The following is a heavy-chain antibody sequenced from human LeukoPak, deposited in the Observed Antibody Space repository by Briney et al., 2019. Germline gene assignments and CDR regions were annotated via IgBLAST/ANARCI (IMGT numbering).Heavy chain of an antibody. V-gene: IGHV4-59*01. CDR3: AREGEAAAGAFDN. Sequence: SETLSLTCTVSGGSIRGYYWSWIRQPPGKGLEWIGYMYYSGSSKYNPYLKSRATISRYTSKNQFSLKLSSVTVADTAVYFCAREGEAAAGAFDNWGQGTLVTVSA. CDR1: GGSIRGYY. CDR2: MYYSGSS. D-gene: IGHD6-13*01. J-gene: IGHJ4*02.